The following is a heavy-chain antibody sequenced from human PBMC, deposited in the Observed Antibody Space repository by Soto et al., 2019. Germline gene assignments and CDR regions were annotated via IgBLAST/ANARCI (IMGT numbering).Heavy chain of an antibody. Sequence: PSETLSLTCTVSGGSISRYYWSWIRQPPGKGLEWIGYIYYSGSTNYNPSLKSRVTISVDTSKNQFSLKLSSVTAADTAVYYCARDSGYGDYLNWFDPWGQGTLVTVSS. V-gene: IGHV4-59*01. D-gene: IGHD4-17*01. J-gene: IGHJ5*02. CDR2: IYYSGST. CDR3: ARDSGYGDYLNWFDP. CDR1: GGSISRYY.